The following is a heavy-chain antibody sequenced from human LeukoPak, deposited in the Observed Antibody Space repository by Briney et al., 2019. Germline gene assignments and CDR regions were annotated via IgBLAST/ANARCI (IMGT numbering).Heavy chain of an antibody. CDR2: INQGGST. D-gene: IGHD2-21*02. J-gene: IGHJ3*02. CDR3: ARGLIRGVVVTAIQMIGAFDI. V-gene: IGHV4-34*01. CDR1: GGSFSDYY. Sequence: PSETLSLTYGVYGGSFSDYYWSWIRQSPGKGLEWIGEINQGGSTTYSPALKSRVTISVDTSKNQFSLKLSSVTAADTAVYYCARGLIRGVVVTAIQMIGAFDIWGQGTMVTVSS.